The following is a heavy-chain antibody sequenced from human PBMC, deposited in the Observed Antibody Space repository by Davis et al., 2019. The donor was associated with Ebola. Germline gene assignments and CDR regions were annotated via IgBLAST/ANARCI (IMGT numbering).Heavy chain of an antibody. V-gene: IGHV4-59*01. D-gene: IGHD3-22*01. J-gene: IGHJ4*02. CDR1: GGSISSYY. CDR2: IYYSGST. Sequence: PSETLSLTCTVSGGSISSYYWSWIRQPPGKGLEWIGYIYYSGSTNYNPSLKSRVTISVDTSKNQFSLKLSSVTAADTAVYYCASGAYYYDSSVYPGYYFDYWGQGTLVTVSS. CDR3: ASGAYYYDSSVYPGYYFDY.